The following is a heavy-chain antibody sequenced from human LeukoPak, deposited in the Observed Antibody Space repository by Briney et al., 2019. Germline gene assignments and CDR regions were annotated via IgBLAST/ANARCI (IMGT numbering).Heavy chain of an antibody. J-gene: IGHJ4*02. V-gene: IGHV5-51*01. Sequence: GESLKISCQGSGYSLTSYWIGWVRQMPGKGLEGMGIIYPGDSDTRYSPSSQGQVTISADKSISTAYLQWSSLKASETAMYYCARFPELEIPSWADYWGQGTLVTVSS. CDR1: GYSLTSYW. CDR2: IYPGDSDT. D-gene: IGHD1-1*01. CDR3: ARFPELEIPSWADY.